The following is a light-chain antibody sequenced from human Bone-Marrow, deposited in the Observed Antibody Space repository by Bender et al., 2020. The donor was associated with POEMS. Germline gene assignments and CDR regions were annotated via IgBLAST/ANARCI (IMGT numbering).Light chain of an antibody. Sequence: QSVLTQPPSASGTPGQRVTISCSGSTSNIGSNYVYWYQQLPGMAPKVLIYRNDQRPSGVPDRYSGSNSGTSASLAISGLRSEDEADYYCAAWEDSLNGWVFGGGTKLTVL. CDR3: AAWEDSLNGWV. V-gene: IGLV1-47*01. J-gene: IGLJ3*02. CDR1: TSNIGSNY. CDR2: RND.